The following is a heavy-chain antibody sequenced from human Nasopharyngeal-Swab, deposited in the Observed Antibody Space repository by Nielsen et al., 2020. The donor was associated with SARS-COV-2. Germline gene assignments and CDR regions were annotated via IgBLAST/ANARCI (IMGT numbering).Heavy chain of an antibody. J-gene: IGHJ6*02. CDR3: ARDAKFYYYYYGMDV. Sequence: WIRQPPGKGLEWIGEIYHSGSTNYNPALKRRVTISVDKSKNQFSLKLSSGTAADTAVYYCARDAKFYYYYYGMDVWGQGTTVTVSS. D-gene: IGHD4/OR15-4a*01. CDR2: IYHSGST. V-gene: IGHV4-4*02.